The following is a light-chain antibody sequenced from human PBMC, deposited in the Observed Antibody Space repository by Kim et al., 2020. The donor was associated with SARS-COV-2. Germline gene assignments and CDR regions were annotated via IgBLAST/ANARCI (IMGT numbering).Light chain of an antibody. V-gene: IGKV1-5*01. CDR1: QSISTW. CDR2: DAS. J-gene: IGKJ1*01. CDR3: QQYDRDST. Sequence: SASVGDRVTTTCRASQSISTWLAWYQQKLGKAPKLLIFDASNLESGVPPRFSGSGSGTEFTLTISSRQPDDVATYYCQQYDRDSTFGQGTKVDIK.